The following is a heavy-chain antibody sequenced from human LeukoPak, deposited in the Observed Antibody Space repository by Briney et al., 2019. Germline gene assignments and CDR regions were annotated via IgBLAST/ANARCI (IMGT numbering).Heavy chain of an antibody. Sequence: GGSLRLSCAASGFTFDNYAMHWVRQAPGKGLEWVSGISWNSGSIGYADSVKGRLTISRDNAKNSLFLQMNSLRAEDTALYYCAKDTQSGAFDIWGQGTMVTVSS. J-gene: IGHJ3*02. V-gene: IGHV3-9*01. CDR3: AKDTQSGAFDI. CDR2: ISWNSGSI. D-gene: IGHD7-27*01. CDR1: GFTFDNYA.